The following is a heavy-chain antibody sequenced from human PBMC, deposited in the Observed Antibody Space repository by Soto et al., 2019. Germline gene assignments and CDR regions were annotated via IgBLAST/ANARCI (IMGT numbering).Heavy chain of an antibody. D-gene: IGHD3-9*01. V-gene: IGHV1-18*01. CDR3: ARRQYFDWPPKGYYYYYMDV. J-gene: IGHJ6*03. CDR1: GYTFTSYG. Sequence: ASVKVSCKASGYTFTSYGISWVRQAPGQGLEWMGWISAYNGNTNYAQKLQGRVTMTTDTSTSTAYMELRSLRSDDTAVYYCARRQYFDWPPKGYYYYYMDVWGKGTTVTVSS. CDR2: ISAYNGNT.